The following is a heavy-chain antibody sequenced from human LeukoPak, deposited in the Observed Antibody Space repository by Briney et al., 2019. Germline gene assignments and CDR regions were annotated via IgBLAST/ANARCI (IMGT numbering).Heavy chain of an antibody. CDR1: GGSISSGGYS. CDR3: ARGPMITFGGVIAKDAFDI. J-gene: IGHJ3*02. CDR2: IYHSGST. V-gene: IGHV4-30-2*01. D-gene: IGHD3-16*02. Sequence: RPSQTLSLTCAVSGGSISSGGYSWSWIRQPPGKGLEWIGYIYHSGSTYYNPSLKSRVTISVDRSKNQFSLKLSSVTAADPAVYYCARGPMITFGGVIAKDAFDIWGQGTMVTVSS.